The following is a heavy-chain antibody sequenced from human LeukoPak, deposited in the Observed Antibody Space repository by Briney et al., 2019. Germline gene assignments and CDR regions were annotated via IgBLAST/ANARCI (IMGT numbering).Heavy chain of an antibody. V-gene: IGHV4-59*01. CDR3: ARSLNYYYYYAMDV. CDR1: GGSISSYY. Sequence: SETLSLTCTVSGGSISSYYWSWIRQPPGKGLEWIGYIYYSGNTNYYPSLKSRVTISVDTSKKQFSLKVTSVTAADTAVYYCARSLNYYYYYAMDVWGQGTTVTVSS. J-gene: IGHJ6*02. CDR2: IYYSGNT.